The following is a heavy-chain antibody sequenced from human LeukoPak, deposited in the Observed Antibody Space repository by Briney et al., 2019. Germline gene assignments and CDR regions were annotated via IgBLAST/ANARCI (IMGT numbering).Heavy chain of an antibody. V-gene: IGHV3-23*01. CDR3: AKHGYCSGISCFFDF. J-gene: IGHJ4*02. CDR2: ISGSGPYT. Sequence: GGSLRLSCAASGFTLSSYAMSWVRQAPGKGLEWVSGISGSGPYTFYTDSVKGRFTISRDSSKNTLYLQMNSLRAEDTALYYCAKHGYCSGISCFFDFWGQGTLVTVSS. CDR1: GFTLSSYA. D-gene: IGHD2-2*03.